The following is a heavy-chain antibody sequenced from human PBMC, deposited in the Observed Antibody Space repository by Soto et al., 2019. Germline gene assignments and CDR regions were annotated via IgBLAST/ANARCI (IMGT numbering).Heavy chain of an antibody. D-gene: IGHD6-19*01. V-gene: IGHV4-38-2*02. J-gene: IGHJ5*02. CDR2: ISHSGST. Sequence: ASETLSLTCAVSGFSMSSGYSWGWIRQPPGKGLEWIGSISHSGSTYYNPSLKSRVTISVDTSKNQFSLKLTSVTAADTAAYSCARDGKRSGWFRFEPWGEGTLAT. CDR3: ARDGKRSGWFRFEP. CDR1: GFSMSSGYS.